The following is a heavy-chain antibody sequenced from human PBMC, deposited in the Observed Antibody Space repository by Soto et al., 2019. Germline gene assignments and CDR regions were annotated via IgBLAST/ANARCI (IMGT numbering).Heavy chain of an antibody. CDR1: GYTFTSYG. CDR3: ARDSPGIAVAAYYWYFDL. Sequence: QVQLVQSGAEVKKPGASVKVSCKASGYTFTSYGISWVRQAPGQGLEWMGWISAYNGNTNYAQKLQGRVTMTTDTSTSTDDMELRSLRSDDTAVYYCARDSPGIAVAAYYWYFDLWGRGTLVTVAS. V-gene: IGHV1-18*01. D-gene: IGHD6-19*01. J-gene: IGHJ2*01. CDR2: ISAYNGNT.